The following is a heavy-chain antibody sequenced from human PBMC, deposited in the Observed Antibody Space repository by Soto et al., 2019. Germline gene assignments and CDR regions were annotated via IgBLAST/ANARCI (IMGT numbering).Heavy chain of an antibody. CDR1: GGTFSSYT. J-gene: IGHJ4*02. V-gene: IGHV1-69*02. D-gene: IGHD3-9*01. CDR2: IIPILGIA. CDR3: ASEQEGDYDCGDY. Sequence: QVQLVQSGAEVKKPGSSVKVSCKASGGTFSSYTISWVRHAPGQGLEWMGRIIPILGIANYAQKFQGRVTITADKSTSTAYMELSSLTFNNTAVYYCASEQEGDYDCGDYWGEGTLVTVSS.